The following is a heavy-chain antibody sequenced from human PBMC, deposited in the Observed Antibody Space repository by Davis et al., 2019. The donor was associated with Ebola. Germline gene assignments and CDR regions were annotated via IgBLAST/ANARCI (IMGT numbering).Heavy chain of an antibody. D-gene: IGHD1-26*01. V-gene: IGHV3-73*01. Sequence: GASLKISCAASGITFSGSALHWVRPASGKGLELVGRIRSKANTYATAYAASVKGRFTISRNDSKNPAYLQLNSLKTEDTAVYYCTRGEWELLRVDYWGQGTLVTVSS. CDR1: GITFSGSA. J-gene: IGHJ4*02. CDR2: IRSKANTYAT. CDR3: TRGEWELLRVDY.